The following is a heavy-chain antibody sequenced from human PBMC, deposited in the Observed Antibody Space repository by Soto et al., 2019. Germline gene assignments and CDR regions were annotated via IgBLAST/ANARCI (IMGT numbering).Heavy chain of an antibody. J-gene: IGHJ4*02. V-gene: IGHV1-46*01. CDR3: ARDLFPIKYCSGGSCYFAILDY. D-gene: IGHD2-15*01. Sequence: GASVKVSCKASGYTFTSYYMHWVRQAPGQGLEWMGIINPSGGSTSYAQKFQGRVTMTRDTSTSTVYMELSSLRSEDTAVYYCARDLFPIKYCSGGSCYFAILDYWGQGTLVTVSS. CDR2: INPSGGST. CDR1: GYTFTSYY.